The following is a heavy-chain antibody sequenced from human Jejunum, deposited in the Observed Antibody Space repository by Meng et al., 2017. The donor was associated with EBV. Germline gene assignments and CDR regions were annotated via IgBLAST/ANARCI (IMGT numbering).Heavy chain of an antibody. Sequence: QVQLVQSGAEVKNPGASGKVSCKASGYSFTSYFMHWVRQAPGQGLEWMGWISAYNGNTNYAQKLQGRVTMTTDTSTSTAYMELRSLRSDDTAVYYCARGQGFRELLNSCWFEPWGQGTLVTVSS. CDR3: ARGQGFRELLNSCWFEP. CDR2: ISAYNGNT. V-gene: IGHV1-18*04. J-gene: IGHJ5*02. CDR1: GYSFTSYF. D-gene: IGHD3-10*01.